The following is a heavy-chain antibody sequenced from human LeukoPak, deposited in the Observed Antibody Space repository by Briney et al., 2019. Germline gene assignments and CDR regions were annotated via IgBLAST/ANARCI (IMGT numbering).Heavy chain of an antibody. Sequence: SVKVSCKASGYTFTGYYMHWVRQAPGQGLEWMGGIIPIFGTANYAQKFQGRVTITADESTSTAYMELSSLRSEDTAVYYCARGGIVATISSFDPWGQGTLVTVSS. J-gene: IGHJ5*02. CDR3: ARGGIVATISSFDP. CDR2: IIPIFGTA. D-gene: IGHD5-12*01. CDR1: GYTFTGYY. V-gene: IGHV1-69*13.